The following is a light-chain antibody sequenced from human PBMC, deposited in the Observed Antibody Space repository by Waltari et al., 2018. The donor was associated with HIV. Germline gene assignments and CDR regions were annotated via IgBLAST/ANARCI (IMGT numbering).Light chain of an antibody. J-gene: IGLJ1*01. CDR2: DVR. Sequence: QSALTQPASVSGSPGQSITLSCTGTNSDFGSYDFVSWYQQYPGKAPRLIISDVRNRPSGISSRFSGSKYGYTASLTISGLRAEDEADYFCSSWTSSTTLVFGTGTKVTVL. CDR1: NSDFGSYDF. V-gene: IGLV2-14*01. CDR3: SSWTSSTTLV.